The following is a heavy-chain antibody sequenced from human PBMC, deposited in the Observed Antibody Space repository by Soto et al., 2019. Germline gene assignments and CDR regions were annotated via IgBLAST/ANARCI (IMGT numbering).Heavy chain of an antibody. CDR1: GFTFSSYA. CDR2: ISYDGSNK. J-gene: IGHJ4*02. Sequence: GGSLRLSCAASGFTFSSYAMHWVRQAPGKGLEWVAVISYDGSNKYYADSVKGRFTISRDNSKNTLYLQMNSLRAEDTAVYYCAREGTEDYYDSSGYYYFDYWGQGTLVTVSS. V-gene: IGHV3-30*04. CDR3: AREGTEDYYDSSGYYYFDY. D-gene: IGHD3-22*01.